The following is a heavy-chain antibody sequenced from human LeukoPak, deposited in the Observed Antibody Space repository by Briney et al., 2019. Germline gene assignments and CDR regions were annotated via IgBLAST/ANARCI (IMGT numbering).Heavy chain of an antibody. CDR3: ARDRQLYGDSVI. V-gene: IGHV3-53*01. J-gene: IGHJ4*02. Sequence: PSETLSLTCTVSGGSISSSSYYWGWVRQAPGKGLEWVSVIYSGGSTYYADSVKGRFTISRDNSKNTLYLQMNSLRAEDTAVYYCARDRQLYGDSVIWGQGTLVTVSS. CDR2: IYSGGST. D-gene: IGHD4-17*01. CDR1: GGSISSSSYY.